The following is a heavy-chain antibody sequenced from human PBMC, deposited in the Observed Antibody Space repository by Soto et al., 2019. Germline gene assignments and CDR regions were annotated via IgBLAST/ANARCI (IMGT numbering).Heavy chain of an antibody. CDR3: AREKWFGQTPFDS. J-gene: IGHJ4*02. Sequence: QVQLVQSGAEVKKSGASVKVSCKASGFTLNDFGVSWVRQAPGQGLEWMGWISGYDGNTNFAQKYEGRVTMTIDSSTSTAYMELRTLRSDDTAMYYCAREKWFGQTPFDSWGQGTLVTVSS. CDR2: ISGYDGNT. V-gene: IGHV1-18*01. CDR1: GFTLNDFG. D-gene: IGHD3-10*01.